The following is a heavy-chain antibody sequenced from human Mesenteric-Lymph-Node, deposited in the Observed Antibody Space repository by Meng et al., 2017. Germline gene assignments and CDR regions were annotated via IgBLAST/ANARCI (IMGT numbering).Heavy chain of an antibody. CDR2: ISSSSSYI. J-gene: IGHJ4*02. Sequence: GESLKISCAASGFTFSSYSMNWVRQAPGKGLEWVSSISSSSSYIYYADSVKGRFTISRDNAKNSLYLQMNSLRAEDTAVYYCARAGWELPADYWGQGTLVTVSS. D-gene: IGHD1-26*01. V-gene: IGHV3-21*01. CDR3: ARAGWELPADY. CDR1: GFTFSSYS.